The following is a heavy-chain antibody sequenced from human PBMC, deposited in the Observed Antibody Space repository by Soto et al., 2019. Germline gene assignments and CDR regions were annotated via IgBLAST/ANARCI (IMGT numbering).Heavy chain of an antibody. J-gene: IGHJ5*02. CDR1: GFTFRDSA. D-gene: IGHD6-19*01. Sequence: EAQVFESGGGLAQPGGSLRLSCAASGFTFRDSAMNWVRQAPGKGLEWVTAVGAGGGDTYYVDSVKGRFIISSDNSKNMLYLQMNSLRVEDTAVYFCVKCGTSQSRSGWCQWFDPWGQGTLVVVSS. V-gene: IGHV3-23*01. CDR2: VGAGGGDT. CDR3: VKCGTSQSRSGWCQWFDP.